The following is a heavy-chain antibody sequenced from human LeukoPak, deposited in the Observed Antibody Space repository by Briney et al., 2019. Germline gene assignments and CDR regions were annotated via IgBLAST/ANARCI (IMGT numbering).Heavy chain of an antibody. CDR3: ARGGHYYDSGGYYYGVYYFDY. J-gene: IGHJ4*02. D-gene: IGHD3-22*01. CDR2: INHSGST. Sequence: PSETPSLTCAVYGGSFSGYYWSWIRQPPGKGLEWIGEINHSGSTNYNPSLKSRVTISVDTSKNQFSLKLSSVTVADTAVYYCARGGHYYDSGGYYYGVYYFDYWGQGTLVTVSS. V-gene: IGHV4-34*01. CDR1: GGSFSGYY.